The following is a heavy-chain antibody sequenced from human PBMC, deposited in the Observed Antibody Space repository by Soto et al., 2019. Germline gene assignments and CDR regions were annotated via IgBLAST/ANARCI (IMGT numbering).Heavy chain of an antibody. J-gene: IGHJ6*02. CDR2: IYYSGIT. V-gene: IGHV4-59*01. CDR3: ERDSATLGMDV. CDR1: GGSISSYY. D-gene: IGHD5-12*01. Sequence: QVQLQESGPGLVRPSETLSLTCTVSGGSISSYYWTWIRQPPGKGLEWIGYIYYSGITNYNPSLTSRVTISADTSKNQFALKLSSVTAADTAVYYCERDSATLGMDVWGQGTTVTVSS.